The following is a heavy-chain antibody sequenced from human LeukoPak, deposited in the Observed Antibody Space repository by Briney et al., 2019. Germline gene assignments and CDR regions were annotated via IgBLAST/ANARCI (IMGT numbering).Heavy chain of an antibody. CDR2: IKQDGSEK. D-gene: IGHD6-13*01. J-gene: IGHJ4*02. V-gene: IGHV3-7*01. CDR3: ARSAGSSGWYEGYYFDY. Sequence: GGSLRLSCAASGFTFSRYWMSWVRQAPGKGLEWVANIKQDGSEKYYVDSVKGRFTISRDNAQISLYLQMKRLRAEDTAIYYCARSAGSSGWYEGYYFDYWGQGTLVTVSS. CDR1: GFTFSRYW.